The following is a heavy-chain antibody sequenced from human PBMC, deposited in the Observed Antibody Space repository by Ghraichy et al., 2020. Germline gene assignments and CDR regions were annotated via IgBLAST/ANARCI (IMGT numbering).Heavy chain of an antibody. J-gene: IGHJ4*02. CDR3: AHRVYDSSVFWENGYFDY. CDR1: GFSLSTSGVG. CDR2: IYWDDDK. Sequence: SGPTLVKPTETLTLTCTFSGFSLSTSGVGVGWIRQPPGKALECLGIIYWDDDKRYSPSLKSRLTITKDTSKNQVVLTMTDMDPVDTATYYCAHRVYDSSVFWENGYFDYWGQGTLVTASS. V-gene: IGHV2-5*02. D-gene: IGHD3-22*01.